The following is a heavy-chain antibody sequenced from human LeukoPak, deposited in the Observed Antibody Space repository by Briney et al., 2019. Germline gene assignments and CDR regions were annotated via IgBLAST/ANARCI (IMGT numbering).Heavy chain of an antibody. CDR2: IRSEAYGGTP. CDR3: TRDQTPYY. Sequence: GGSLRLSCTASGFTFGDYAMTWVRQAPGKGLEWVGFIRSEAYGGTPEYAASVKGRFTISRDDSKSIAYLQMNSLKTEDIAVYYCTRDQTPYYWGQGTLVTVSS. V-gene: IGHV3-49*04. J-gene: IGHJ4*02. CDR1: GFTFGDYA.